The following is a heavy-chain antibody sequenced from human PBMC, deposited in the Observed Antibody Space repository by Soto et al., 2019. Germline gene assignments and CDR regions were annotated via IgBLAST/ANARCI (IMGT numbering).Heavy chain of an antibody. D-gene: IGHD2-8*01. CDR1: GGTFSSYA. V-gene: IGHV1-69*12. CDR3: AKHRPPCTNGLCYTRMNV. Sequence: QVQLVQSGAEVKKPGSSVKVSCKASGGTFSSYAISWVRQAPGQGLEWMGGIIPIFGTANYEQKFQGRVTITADEPRSTAYMERSSLRADDTAVYYCAKHRPPCTNGLCYTRMNVWGQGTTVTVSS. CDR2: IIPIFGTA. J-gene: IGHJ6*02.